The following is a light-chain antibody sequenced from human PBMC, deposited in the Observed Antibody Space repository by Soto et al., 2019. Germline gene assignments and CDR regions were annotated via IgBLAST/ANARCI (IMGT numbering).Light chain of an antibody. J-gene: IGLJ3*02. V-gene: IGLV2-14*01. CDR2: AVN. CDR1: SRDIGAFNY. Sequence: QSALTQPASVSGSPGQSITISCTGTSRDIGAFNYVSWYQQHPDKAPKLLISAVNNRPSVVSHRFSGSKSGNTASLTISGLQPADEADYYCSSYTTSGAYVLFGGGTKLPVL. CDR3: SSYTTSGAYVL.